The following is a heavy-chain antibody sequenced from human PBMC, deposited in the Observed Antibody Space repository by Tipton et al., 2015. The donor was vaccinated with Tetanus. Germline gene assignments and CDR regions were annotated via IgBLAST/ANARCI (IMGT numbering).Heavy chain of an antibody. V-gene: IGHV3-53*01. CDR2: IYHDGNT. J-gene: IGHJ4*02. CDR3: ARTMGTNRYYY. Sequence: SLRLSCTASGFSVSSNYISWVRQAPGKGLEWVSVIYHDGNTYYGDSMKGRFTTSRDNSKNTVYLQMNSLRAEDTAVYYCARTMGTNRYYYWGQGTLLTVSS. D-gene: IGHD3-10*01. CDR1: GFSVSSNY.